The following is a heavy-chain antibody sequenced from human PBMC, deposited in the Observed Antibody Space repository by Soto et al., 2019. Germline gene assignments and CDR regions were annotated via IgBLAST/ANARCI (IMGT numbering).Heavy chain of an antibody. CDR2: ISGPGGST. Sequence: EVQLLESGGGLVQPGGSLRLSCAASGFTFSSYAMTWVRQAPGRGLEWVSGISGPGGSTYYADFVKGRFTISRDNSKNTLYLLMNSLRVEDTARYYCARDIKKYSSGSSDYWGQGSLVSVSS. CDR3: ARDIKKYSSGSSDY. D-gene: IGHD6-19*01. J-gene: IGHJ4*02. CDR1: GFTFSSYA. V-gene: IGHV3-23*01.